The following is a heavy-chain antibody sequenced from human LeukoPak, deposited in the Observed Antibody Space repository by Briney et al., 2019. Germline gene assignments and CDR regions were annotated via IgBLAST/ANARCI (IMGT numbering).Heavy chain of an antibody. CDR1: GFSLSTTGMR. CDR2: IDWDDDK. Sequence: SGPTLVNPTQTLTLTCTFSGFSLSTTGMRVNWIRQSPGKALEWLARIDWDDDKFYSTSLKTRLTVSKDTSKNQVVLTMTNMDPVDTATYYCARTSPELYCGSSPFGQWGQGTLVTVSS. V-gene: IGHV2-70*04. J-gene: IGHJ4*02. CDR3: ARTSPELYCGSSPFGQ. D-gene: IGHD1-26*01.